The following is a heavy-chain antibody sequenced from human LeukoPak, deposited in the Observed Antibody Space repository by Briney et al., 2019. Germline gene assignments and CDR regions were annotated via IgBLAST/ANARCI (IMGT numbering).Heavy chain of an antibody. V-gene: IGHV4-39*07. CDR1: GGSISSSSYY. D-gene: IGHD1-26*01. CDR2: IYYSGST. J-gene: IGHJ3*02. CDR3: ARDGAGMGDAFDI. Sequence: SETLSLTCTVSGGSISSSSYYWGWIRQPPGKGLEWIGSIYYSGSTYYNPSLKSRVTISVDTSKNQFSLKLSSVTAADTAVYYCARDGAGMGDAFDIWGQGTMVTVSS.